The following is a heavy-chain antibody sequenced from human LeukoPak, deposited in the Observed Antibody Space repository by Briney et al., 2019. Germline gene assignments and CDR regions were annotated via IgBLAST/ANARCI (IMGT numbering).Heavy chain of an antibody. CDR1: GGSISSGDYY. Sequence: SETLSHTCTVTGGSISSGDYYWSWLRQPPGKGLEWIASIYSGGMTFYSPSLKSRLTISADTSRNHFSLRLSSVTAADTALYFCARHFDHPTVHFDSWGQGSLVTVSS. CDR3: ARHFDHPTVHFDS. V-gene: IGHV4-39*01. D-gene: IGHD1-1*01. J-gene: IGHJ4*02. CDR2: IYSGGMT.